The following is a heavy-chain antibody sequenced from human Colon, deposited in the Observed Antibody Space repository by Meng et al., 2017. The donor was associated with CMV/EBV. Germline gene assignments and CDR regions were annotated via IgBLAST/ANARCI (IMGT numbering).Heavy chain of an antibody. V-gene: IGHV3-53*01. J-gene: IGHJ4*02. CDR1: TVIVMRNY. CDR2: IYRDGST. CDR3: VRSPGYYDSLGQYDY. D-gene: IGHD3-22*01. Sequence: VKLVESGGGLMLPGGSLGLSCAVATVIVMRNYMSWVRQAPGKGLEWVSGIYRDGSTFYADSVKGRFTISRDNSKNTLNLQMNSLRAEDTAVYYCVRSPGYYDSLGQYDYWGRGTLVTVSS.